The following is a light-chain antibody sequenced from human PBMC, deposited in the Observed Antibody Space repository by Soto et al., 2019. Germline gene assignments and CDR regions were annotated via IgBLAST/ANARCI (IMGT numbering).Light chain of an antibody. V-gene: IGLV1-40*01. CDR3: QSYDSSLSGYV. CDR2: ENN. CDR1: SSNLGAGYE. Sequence: QPVLTQPPSVSEAPGQRVTISCTGSSSNLGAGYEAHWYQQVPGTAPKLLIYENNNRPSGVPDRFSGSKSGTSASLAITGLQAEDEAEYYCQSYDSSLSGYVFGTGTKVTVL. J-gene: IGLJ1*01.